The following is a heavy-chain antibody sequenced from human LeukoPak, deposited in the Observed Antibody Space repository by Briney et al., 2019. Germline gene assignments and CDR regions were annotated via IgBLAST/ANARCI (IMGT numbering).Heavy chain of an antibody. D-gene: IGHD2-2*01. Sequence: GGSLRLSCAVSGFTFSNYAMNWVRQAPGKGLEWVSGITASGGTTYYADSVKGRFTISRDNSKDTVYLHMRSLRADDTAVYFCAKTVGLVPSARIDYWGQGTLLTVSS. J-gene: IGHJ4*02. CDR1: GFTFSNYA. CDR2: ITASGGTT. CDR3: AKTVGLVPSARIDY. V-gene: IGHV3-23*01.